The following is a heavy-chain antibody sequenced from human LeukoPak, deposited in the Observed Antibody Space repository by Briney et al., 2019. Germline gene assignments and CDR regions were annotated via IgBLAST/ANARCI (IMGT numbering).Heavy chain of an antibody. Sequence: SETLSLTCTVSGDSMNNDYWSWIRQPAGKGLEWIGRIYTSGSTNYNPSLKSRVTISIDTSKNQFSLKLSSVTAADTAVYYCATSWAIVGAMRTWGQGTLVTVSS. CDR1: GDSMNNDY. CDR2: IYTSGST. V-gene: IGHV4-4*07. D-gene: IGHD1-26*01. CDR3: ATSWAIVGAMRT. J-gene: IGHJ5*02.